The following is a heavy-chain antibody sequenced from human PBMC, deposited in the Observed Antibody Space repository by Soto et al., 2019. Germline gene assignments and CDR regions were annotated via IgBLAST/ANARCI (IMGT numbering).Heavy chain of an antibody. D-gene: IGHD6-6*01. V-gene: IGHV3-30-3*01. Sequence: PGGSLRLSCAASGFTFSSYAMHWVRQVPGKGLEWVAIISYDGSNKYYADSVKGRFTISRDNSKNTLYLQMNSLRAEDTAVYYCARTLEYSSSFSDCWGQGTLVTVSS. CDR1: GFTFSSYA. CDR2: ISYDGSNK. J-gene: IGHJ4*02. CDR3: ARTLEYSSSFSDC.